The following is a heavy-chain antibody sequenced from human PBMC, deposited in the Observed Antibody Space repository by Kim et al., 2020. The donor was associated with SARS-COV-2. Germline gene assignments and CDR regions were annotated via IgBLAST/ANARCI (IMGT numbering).Heavy chain of an antibody. J-gene: IGHJ6*02. D-gene: IGHD2-2*01. CDR1: GGTFSSYA. Sequence: SVKVSCKASGGTFSSYAISWVRQAPGQGLEWMGGIIPIFGTANYAQKFQGRVTITADESTSTAYMELSSLRSEDTAVYYCASLDQPPGGMDVWGQGTTVTVSS. CDR3: ASLDQPPGGMDV. V-gene: IGHV1-69*13. CDR2: IIPIFGTA.